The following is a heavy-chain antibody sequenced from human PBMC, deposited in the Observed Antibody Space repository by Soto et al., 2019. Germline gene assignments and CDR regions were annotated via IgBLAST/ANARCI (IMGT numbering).Heavy chain of an antibody. V-gene: IGHV3-23*01. CDR2: ISGSGGST. J-gene: IGHJ6*02. CDR1: GFTFSSYA. D-gene: IGHD4-4*01. CDR3: AKSDTVTTSGPGYYYYYGMDV. Sequence: SGGSLRLSCAASGFTFSSYAMSWVRQAPGKGLEWVSAISGSGGSTYYADSVKGRFTISRDNSKNTLYLQMNSLRAEDTAVYYCAKSDTVTTSGPGYYYYYGMDVWGQGTTVTVSS.